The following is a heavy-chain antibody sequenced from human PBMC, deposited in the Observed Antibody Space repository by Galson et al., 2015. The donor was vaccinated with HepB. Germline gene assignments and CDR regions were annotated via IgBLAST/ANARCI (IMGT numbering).Heavy chain of an antibody. V-gene: IGHV2-5*02. CDR3: AHILFVVRGVSTTSFDH. D-gene: IGHD3-10*01. CDR2: VYWDDDK. Sequence: PALVKPTQTLTLTCTFPGFTLNTGGVGVAWIRQPPGKALEWLALVYWDDDKRYSPSLQTRLTITKDPSRNQVVLTMTNMDPTDTATYYCAHILFVVRGVSTTSFDHWGQGSLVTVSS. J-gene: IGHJ4*02. CDR1: GFTLNTGGVG.